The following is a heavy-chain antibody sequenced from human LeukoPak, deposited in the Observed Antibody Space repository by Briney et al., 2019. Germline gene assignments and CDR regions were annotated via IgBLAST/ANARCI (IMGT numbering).Heavy chain of an antibody. CDR2: IYYSGST. Sequence: SETLSLTCAVYGGSFSGYYWSWIRQPPEKGLEWIGYIYYSGSTKYNPSLKSRVTISVDTSKNQFSPNLSSVTAADTAVYYCARDTREDTAMAYFDYWGQGTLVTVSS. CDR3: ARDTREDTAMAYFDY. V-gene: IGHV4-59*01. CDR1: GGSFSGYY. J-gene: IGHJ4*02. D-gene: IGHD5-18*01.